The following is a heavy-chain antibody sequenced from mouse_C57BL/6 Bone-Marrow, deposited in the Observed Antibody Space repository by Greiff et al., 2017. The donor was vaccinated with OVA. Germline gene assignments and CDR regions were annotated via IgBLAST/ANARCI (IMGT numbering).Heavy chain of an antibody. CDR2: ISSGCDYI. D-gene: IGHD2-1*01. Sequence: DVQLVESGEGLVKPGGSLKLSCAASGFTFSSYAMSWVRQTPEKRLEWVAYISSGCDYIYYADSVKGRFTISRDKARNTLYLQMSSLKSADTAMYYCTRLLDAMDYWGQGTSITVSS. J-gene: IGHJ4*01. CDR3: TRLLDAMDY. V-gene: IGHV5-9-1*02. CDR1: GFTFSSYA.